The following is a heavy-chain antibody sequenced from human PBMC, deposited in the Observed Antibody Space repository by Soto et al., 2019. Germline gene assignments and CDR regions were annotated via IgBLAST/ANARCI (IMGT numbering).Heavy chain of an antibody. Sequence: GESLKISCAASGFTFSDYYMSWIRQAPGKGLEWVSYISSSGSTIYYADSVKGRFTISRDNAKNSLYLQMNSLRAEDTAVYYCASPQVTRYYFDYWGQGTLVTVSS. CDR1: GFTFSDYY. J-gene: IGHJ4*02. CDR2: ISSSGSTI. CDR3: ASPQVTRYYFDY. D-gene: IGHD4-4*01. V-gene: IGHV3-11*01.